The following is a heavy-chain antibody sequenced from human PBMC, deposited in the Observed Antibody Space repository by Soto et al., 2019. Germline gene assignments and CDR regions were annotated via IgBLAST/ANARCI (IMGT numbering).Heavy chain of an antibody. V-gene: IGHV4-39*01. J-gene: IGHJ4*02. D-gene: IGHD3-22*01. CDR3: ARQHYYDSSGYYTWN. CDR2: VHYSGST. Sequence: PSETLSLTCSVAGGSIRSNSYYWVWIRQPPGKGLEWIATVHYSGSTYYTPSLKNRVTISADTSKNQFSLRLNSVTAADTAVYYCARQHYYDSSGYYTWNWGQGTLVTVSS. CDR1: GGSIRSNSYY.